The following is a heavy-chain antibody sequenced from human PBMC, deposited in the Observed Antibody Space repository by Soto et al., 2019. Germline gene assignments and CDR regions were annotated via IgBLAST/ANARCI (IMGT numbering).Heavy chain of an antibody. CDR2: IYYGGST. Sequence: NPSETLSLTCTVSGGPISSSPYYWGWIRQPPGKGLEWIGSIYYGGSTYYNPSLKSRVTISVDTSKKQFSLRLSSVTAADTAVYFCARKIDTAMVRPGGAFDIWGQGTMVTVSS. J-gene: IGHJ3*02. D-gene: IGHD5-18*01. CDR3: ARKIDTAMVRPGGAFDI. V-gene: IGHV4-39*01. CDR1: GGPISSSPYY.